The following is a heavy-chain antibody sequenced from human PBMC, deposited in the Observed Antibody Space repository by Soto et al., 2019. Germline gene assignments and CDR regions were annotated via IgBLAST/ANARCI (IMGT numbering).Heavy chain of an antibody. Sequence: ASVKVSCKASGYTFTSHGISWLRQAPGQGLEWMGWISAYNGNTIYAQKLQGRVTMTTDTSTSTAYMELRSLRSDDTAVYYCARNPDWNDWFDPWGQGTLVTVS. CDR3: ARNPDWNDWFDP. CDR1: GYTFTSHG. D-gene: IGHD1-1*01. J-gene: IGHJ5*02. V-gene: IGHV1-18*01. CDR2: ISAYNGNT.